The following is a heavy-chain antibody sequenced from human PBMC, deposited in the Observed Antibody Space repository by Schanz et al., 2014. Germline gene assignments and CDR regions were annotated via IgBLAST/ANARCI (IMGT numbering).Heavy chain of an antibody. V-gene: IGHV3-21*01. Sequence: EEQMVESGGGLVKPGGSLRLSCEASGFAFSTSSMNWVRQAPGKGLEWVSSISGDSDYIYYADSVKGRFTISRDNAKRSLYLRMNRLRVDDTAVYYCAHPRVGHSSGFDFWGQGSLVTVS. CDR3: AHPRVGHSSGFDF. J-gene: IGHJ4*02. D-gene: IGHD3-22*01. CDR1: GFAFSTSS. CDR2: ISGDSDYI.